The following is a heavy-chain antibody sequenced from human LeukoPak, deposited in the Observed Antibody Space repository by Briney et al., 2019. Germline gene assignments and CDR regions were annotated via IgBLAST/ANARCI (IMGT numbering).Heavy chain of an antibody. D-gene: IGHD2-15*01. CDR1: GFTFSYHW. Sequence: AGGSLRLSCAASGFTFSYHWMTWVRQAPGKGLEWVANIKNDGTVKNYVDSVKGRFTISRDNAKNSLYLQMNSLRAEDTAVYYCAREFRHSRYGDYWGQGTLVTVSS. CDR3: AREFRHSRYGDY. J-gene: IGHJ4*02. V-gene: IGHV3-7*01. CDR2: IKNDGTVK.